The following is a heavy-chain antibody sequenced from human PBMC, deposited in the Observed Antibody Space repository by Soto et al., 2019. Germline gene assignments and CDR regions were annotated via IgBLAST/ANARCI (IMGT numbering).Heavy chain of an antibody. CDR1: GFTFDDYA. V-gene: IGHV3-9*01. Sequence: SLRLSCAASGFTFDDYAMHWVRQAPGKGLEWVSGISWNSGSIGYADSVKGRFTISRDNAKNSLYLQMNSLRAEDTAMYYCAKGAAAGTTYYLDYWGQGTLVTVSS. CDR3: AKGAAAGTTYYLDY. CDR2: ISWNSGSI. D-gene: IGHD6-13*01. J-gene: IGHJ4*02.